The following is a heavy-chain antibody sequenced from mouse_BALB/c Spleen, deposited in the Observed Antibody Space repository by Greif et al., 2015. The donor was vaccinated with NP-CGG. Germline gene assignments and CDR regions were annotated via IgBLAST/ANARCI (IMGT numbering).Heavy chain of an antibody. J-gene: IGHJ2*01. CDR1: GFTFSSYA. Sequence: EVMLVESGGGLVKPGGSLKLSCAASGFTFSSYALSWVRQTPEKRLEWVASISSGGSTYYPDSVKGRFTISRDNARNILCLQMSSLRSEDTAMYYCARGGYTTMITTNYFDYWGQGTTLTVSS. V-gene: IGHV5-6-5*01. D-gene: IGHD2-4*01. CDR3: ARGGYTTMITTNYFDY. CDR2: ISSGGST.